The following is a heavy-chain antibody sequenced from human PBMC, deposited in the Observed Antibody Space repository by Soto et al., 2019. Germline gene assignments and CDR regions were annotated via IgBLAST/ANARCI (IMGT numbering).Heavy chain of an antibody. CDR1: GYTFTSSD. CDR3: AKDGVVRGVIVFFDQ. CDR2: MNPNSGSA. Sequence: ASVKVSCKTSGYTFTSSDIHWVRQAPGQGLEWMGWMNPNSGSAGLARKFQGRVTMTRNASINTAYMELNSLGFEDTAVYYCAKDGVVRGVIVFFDQWGQGTLVTVSS. D-gene: IGHD3-10*01. J-gene: IGHJ5*02. V-gene: IGHV1-8*01.